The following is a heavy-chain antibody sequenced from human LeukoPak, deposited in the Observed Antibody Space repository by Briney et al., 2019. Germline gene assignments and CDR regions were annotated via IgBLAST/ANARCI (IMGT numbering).Heavy chain of an antibody. J-gene: IGHJ4*02. Sequence: PGGSLRLSCAASGFNFRTYWMSWVRQAPGKGLECLANMNEDGSELHYVDSVKGRFTISRDNAQNSLDLQMNSLRAEDTAVYYCARPGTSWSFDYWGQGSLVTVSS. CDR2: MNEDGSEL. CDR3: ARPGTSWSFDY. CDR1: GFNFRTYW. V-gene: IGHV3-7*05. D-gene: IGHD6-13*01.